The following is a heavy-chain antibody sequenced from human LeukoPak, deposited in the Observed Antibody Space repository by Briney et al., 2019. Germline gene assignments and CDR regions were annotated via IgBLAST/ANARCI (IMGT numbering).Heavy chain of an antibody. CDR1: GYNFMTYT. CDR2: INGGKDDT. J-gene: IGHJ3*01. V-gene: IGHV1-3*01. Sequence: GASVKISCKASGYNFMTYTMYWVRQAPGQSLEWLGWINGGKDDTEYSQKFQDRVTFTKDTSASTAYMELSRLRYEDTAVYYCARDRIISHYDNSRTFYAPDAYDLWGQGTVVTVSS. D-gene: IGHD3-22*01. CDR3: ARDRIISHYDNSRTFYAPDAYDL.